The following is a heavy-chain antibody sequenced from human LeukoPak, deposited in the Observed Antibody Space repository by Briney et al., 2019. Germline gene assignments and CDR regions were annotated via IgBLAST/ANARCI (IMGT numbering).Heavy chain of an antibody. CDR2: ISAYNGNT. Sequence: ASVKVSCKASGYTFTSYGISWVRQAPGQGLEWMGWISAYNGNTNYAQKLQGRVTMTTDTSTSTAYMELRSLRSDDTAVYYCARDLEKFLEWLLFDYWGQGTLVTVSS. CDR1: GYTFTSYG. D-gene: IGHD3-3*01. V-gene: IGHV1-18*01. J-gene: IGHJ4*02. CDR3: ARDLEKFLEWLLFDY.